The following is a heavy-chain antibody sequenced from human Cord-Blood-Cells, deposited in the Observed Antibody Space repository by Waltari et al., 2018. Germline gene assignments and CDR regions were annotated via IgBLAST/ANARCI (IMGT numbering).Heavy chain of an antibody. J-gene: IGHJ4*02. CDR2: INHSGST. Sequence: QVQLQQWGAGLLKPSETLSLPCAVSGGSFSGYYWSWIRQPPGKGLEWIGEINHSGSTNYNPSLKSRVTISVDTSKNQFSLKLSSVTAADTAVYYCARGRSSLIPDSSSSGSYFDYWGQGTLVTVSS. V-gene: IGHV4-34*01. D-gene: IGHD6-6*01. CDR1: GGSFSGYY. CDR3: ARGRSSLIPDSSSSGSYFDY.